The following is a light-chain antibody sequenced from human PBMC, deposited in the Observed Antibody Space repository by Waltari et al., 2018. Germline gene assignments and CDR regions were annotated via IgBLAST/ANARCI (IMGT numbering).Light chain of an antibody. V-gene: IGLV2-23*01. CDR2: DGS. Sequence: QSALTQPASVSGFPGQSITIPCTGTSSDVGSYNLVSWYQQYPGKAPKLMIYDGSKRPSGVSNRLSGSKSGNTASRTITGPQAEDEADYYCGSDADSSTLVVGGGTKLTVL. J-gene: IGLJ3*02. CDR3: GSDADSSTLV. CDR1: SSDVGSYNL.